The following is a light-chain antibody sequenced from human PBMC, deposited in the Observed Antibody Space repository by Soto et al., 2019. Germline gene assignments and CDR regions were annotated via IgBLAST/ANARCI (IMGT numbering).Light chain of an antibody. Sequence: QPVLTQPASVSGSPGQSITISCAGTSSDVGGYNFVSWYQQHPGEAPKVIIYEFTNRPSGVSGRFSGSKSGNTASLTISGLQADDEADYYCASYTSTNTLDVFGPGTKVTVL. CDR2: EFT. J-gene: IGLJ1*01. CDR3: ASYTSTNTLDV. V-gene: IGLV2-14*01. CDR1: SSDVGGYNF.